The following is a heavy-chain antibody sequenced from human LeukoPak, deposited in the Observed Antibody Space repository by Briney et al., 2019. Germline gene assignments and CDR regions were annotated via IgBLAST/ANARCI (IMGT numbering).Heavy chain of an antibody. Sequence: GGSLRLSCAASGFTVSSKYMSWVRQAPGKGLEWVSVIYSGGSTYYADSVKGRFTISRDNSKNTLYLQMNSLRAEDTAVYYCARRCSSTSCYGFDYWGQGTLVTVSS. D-gene: IGHD2-2*01. CDR1: GFTVSSKY. CDR3: ARRCSSTSCYGFDY. J-gene: IGHJ4*02. V-gene: IGHV3-53*01. CDR2: IYSGGST.